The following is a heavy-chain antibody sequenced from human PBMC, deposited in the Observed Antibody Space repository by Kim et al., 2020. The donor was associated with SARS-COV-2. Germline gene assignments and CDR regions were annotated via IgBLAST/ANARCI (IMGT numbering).Heavy chain of an antibody. CDR1: GYTFTGFY. CDR3: ASRPSDGSVIY. Sequence: ASVKVSCRVSGYTFTGFYLHWVRQAPGQGLQWMGWIDPTSGATNYAQDFQGRVVMTRDTSTATAHLEVVSLTSDDTATFYCASRPSDGSVIYWGQGTPVIVSS. J-gene: IGHJ4*02. V-gene: IGHV1-2*02. CDR2: IDPTSGAT. D-gene: IGHD3-10*01.